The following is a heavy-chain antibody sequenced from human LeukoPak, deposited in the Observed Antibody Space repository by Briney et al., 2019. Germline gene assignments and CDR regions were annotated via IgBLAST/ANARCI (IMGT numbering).Heavy chain of an antibody. CDR3: ARLSQQTFDI. Sequence: ASVTVSCKASGYTFTSYYMHWVRQAPGQGLEWMGIIDPSGGSTSYAQKFQGRVTMTRDTSTSTVYMELSSLRSDDTAVYYCARLSQQTFDIWGQGTFVADPS. V-gene: IGHV1-46*01. CDR2: IDPSGGST. CDR1: GYTFTSYY. J-gene: IGHJ3*02.